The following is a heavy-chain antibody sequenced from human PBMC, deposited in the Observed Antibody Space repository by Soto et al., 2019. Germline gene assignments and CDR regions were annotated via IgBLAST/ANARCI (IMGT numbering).Heavy chain of an antibody. CDR1: GFTLSNYA. V-gene: IGHV3-64*01. Sequence: GGSLRLSCTASGFTLSNYAMHWVRQAPGKGLEYVSAISGVGGGGGTYYASSVKGRFTIYRDNSKNTLYLEMGSLRADDMAVYYCARVRTEIYTFDDFDFWGQGTMVTVSS. J-gene: IGHJ3*01. CDR3: ARVRTEIYTFDDFDF. CDR2: ISGVGGGGGT. D-gene: IGHD1-1*01.